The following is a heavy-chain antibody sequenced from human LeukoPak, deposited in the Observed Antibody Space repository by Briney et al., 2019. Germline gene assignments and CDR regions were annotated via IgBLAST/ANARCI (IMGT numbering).Heavy chain of an antibody. Sequence: PGGSLRLSCAASGFTFSNAWMSWARQAPGKGLEWVGRIKSKTDGGTADYAAPVKGRFPISRDDSKNTLYLQMNSLKTEDTAVYYCTTDIRFRNSFDYWGQGTLVTVSS. D-gene: IGHD3-16*01. V-gene: IGHV3-15*01. CDR3: TTDIRFRNSFDY. CDR2: IKSKTDGGTA. J-gene: IGHJ4*02. CDR1: GFTFSNAW.